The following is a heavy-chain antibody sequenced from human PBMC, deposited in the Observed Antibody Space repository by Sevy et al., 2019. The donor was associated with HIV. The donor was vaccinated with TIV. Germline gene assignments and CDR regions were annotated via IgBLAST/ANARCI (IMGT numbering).Heavy chain of an antibody. CDR2: IHPKSGAT. D-gene: IGHD3-22*01. CDR1: GYTFTAYY. CDR3: AGEDSDDTSAYYYFYYGMDV. Sequence: ASVKVSCKASGYTFTAYYIHWLRQAPGQGLEWMGRIHPKSGATNYAQKFQGRVTMNRETSISTSSMELTSRWSDDTVVYYCAGEDSDDTSAYYYFYYGMDVWGQGTTVTVSS. J-gene: IGHJ6*02. V-gene: IGHV1-2*05.